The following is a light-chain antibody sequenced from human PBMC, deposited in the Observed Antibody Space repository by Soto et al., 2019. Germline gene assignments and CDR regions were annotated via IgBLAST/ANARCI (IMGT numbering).Light chain of an antibody. CDR2: DVS. V-gene: IGLV2-14*03. J-gene: IGLJ2*01. CDR3: SSYTINSTIV. Sequence: QSVLTQPASVSGSPGQSVTITCTGTKSDIGGYNYVSWYQQHAGRAPKLVINDVSSRPSGISNRFSGSKSGNTASLTISGLQAEDEANYYCSSYTINSTIVFGGGTKVTVL. CDR1: KSDIGGYNY.